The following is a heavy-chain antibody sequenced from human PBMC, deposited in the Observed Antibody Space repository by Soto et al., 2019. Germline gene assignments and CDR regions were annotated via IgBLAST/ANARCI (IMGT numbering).Heavy chain of an antibody. J-gene: IGHJ6*02. CDR1: GFTFSGSA. V-gene: IGHV3-73*01. Sequence: GGALRVSCAASGFTFSGSAMHWVRQASGKGLEWVGRIRSKANSYATAYAASVKGRFTISRDDSKNTAYLQMNSLKTEDTAVYYCTRQGCSTSCYTKDYYYYGMDVWGQGTTVTLSS. D-gene: IGHD2-2*02. CDR2: IRSKANSYAT. CDR3: TRQGCSTSCYTKDYYYYGMDV.